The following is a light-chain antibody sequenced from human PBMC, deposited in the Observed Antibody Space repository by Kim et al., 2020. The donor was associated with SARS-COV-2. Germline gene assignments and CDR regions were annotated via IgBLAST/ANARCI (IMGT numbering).Light chain of an antibody. CDR1: SLRSYY. J-gene: IGLJ1*01. Sequence: SSELTQDLAVSVALGQTVRITCQGDSLRSYYASWYQQKPGQAPVLVIYGKNNRPSGIPDRFSGSSSGNTASLTITGAQAEDEADYYCNSRDSSGNHYVFG. CDR2: GKN. V-gene: IGLV3-19*01. CDR3: NSRDSSGNHYV.